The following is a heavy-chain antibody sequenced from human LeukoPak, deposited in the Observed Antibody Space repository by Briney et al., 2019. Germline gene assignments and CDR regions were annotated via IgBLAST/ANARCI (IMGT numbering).Heavy chain of an antibody. CDR1: GGSISSGSYY. CDR2: IYTSGST. D-gene: IGHD2-2*01. V-gene: IGHV4-61*02. J-gene: IGHJ3*02. CDR3: AALKPAAMGEGAFDI. Sequence: PSETLSLTCTVSGGSISSGSYYWSWIRQPAGKGLEWIGRIYTSGSTNYNPSLKSRVTISVDTSKNQFSLKLSSVTAADTAVYYCAALKPAAMGEGAFDIWGQGTMVTVSS.